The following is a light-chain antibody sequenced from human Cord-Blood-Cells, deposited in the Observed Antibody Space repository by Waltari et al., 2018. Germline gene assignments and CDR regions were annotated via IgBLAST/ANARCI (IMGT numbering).Light chain of an antibody. CDR3: SSYTSSSTPYV. CDR1: SIDVGGDNY. Sequence: QSALTQPASVSGSPGQSITISCTGTSIDVGGDNYVSWYQQHPGKAPKLMIYDVSKRPSGVSNRFSGSKSGNTASLTISGLQAEDEADYYCSSYTSSSTPYVFGTGTKVTVL. V-gene: IGLV2-14*01. J-gene: IGLJ1*01. CDR2: DVS.